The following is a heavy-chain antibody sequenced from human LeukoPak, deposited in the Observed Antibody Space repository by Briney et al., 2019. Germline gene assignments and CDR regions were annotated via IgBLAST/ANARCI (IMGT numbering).Heavy chain of an antibody. Sequence: SETLSLTCAVYGGSFSGYYWSWSRQPPGKGLEWIGEINHSGSTNYNPPLKSRVTISVDTSKNQFSLKLSSVTAADTAVYYCARGRGYCSGGSCQHDYWGQGTLVTVSS. CDR1: GGSFSGYY. D-gene: IGHD2-15*01. CDR2: INHSGST. CDR3: ARGRGYCSGGSCQHDY. V-gene: IGHV4-34*01. J-gene: IGHJ4*02.